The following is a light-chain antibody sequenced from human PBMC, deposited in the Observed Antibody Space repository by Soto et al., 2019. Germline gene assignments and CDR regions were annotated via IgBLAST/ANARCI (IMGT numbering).Light chain of an antibody. CDR3: GQFVSSPPRT. V-gene: IGKV3-20*01. J-gene: IGKJ1*01. Sequence: EIVLTQSPGTLSLSPGERATLSCRASQSVGSTFLAWYQQKPGQAPRLLIYGVSTRATGIPDRFSGSWSETDFTLSISRLEPEDFAVYYCGQFVSSPPRTFGQGTKVEIK. CDR2: GVS. CDR1: QSVGSTF.